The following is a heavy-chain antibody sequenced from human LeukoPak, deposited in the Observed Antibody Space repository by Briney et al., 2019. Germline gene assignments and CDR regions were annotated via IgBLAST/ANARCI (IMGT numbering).Heavy chain of an antibody. J-gene: IGHJ4*02. D-gene: IGHD3-10*01. CDR1: GYTFTSYD. CDR3: ARGFILSARGVKGFGY. V-gene: IGHV1-8*01. CDR2: MNPNSGNT. Sequence: GASVKVSCKASGYTFTSYDINWVRQATGQGLEWMGWMNPNSGNTGYAQKFQGRVTMTRNTSISTAYMELSSLRSEDTAVYYCARGFILSARGVKGFGYWGQGILVTVSS.